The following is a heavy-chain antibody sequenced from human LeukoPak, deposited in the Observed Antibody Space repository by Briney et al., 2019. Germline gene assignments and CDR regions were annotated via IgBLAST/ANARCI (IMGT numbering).Heavy chain of an antibody. Sequence: GRSLRLSCAASGFTFDDYAMHWVRQAPGKGPEWVSGISWNSGSIGYADSVKGRFTISRDNAKNSLYLQMNSLRAEDTALYYCAKDNTGSSWYNYYYGMDVWGQGTTVTVSS. CDR2: ISWNSGSI. D-gene: IGHD6-13*01. CDR1: GFTFDDYA. V-gene: IGHV3-9*01. J-gene: IGHJ6*02. CDR3: AKDNTGSSWYNYYYGMDV.